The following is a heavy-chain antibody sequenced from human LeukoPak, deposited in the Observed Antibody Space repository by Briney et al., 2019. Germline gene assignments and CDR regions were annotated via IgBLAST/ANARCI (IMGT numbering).Heavy chain of an antibody. V-gene: IGHV4-38-2*02. CDR1: GYSISSAYF. J-gene: IGHJ5*02. Sequence: PSETLSLTCAVSGYSISSAYFWGWIRQPPGKGLEWIGSIYHSGSTYYNPSLKSRVTVSVDTSKNHFSLKVGSVTAADTAVYYCARDLRYFYGTRPTPTWFDLWGQGTLVTVSS. D-gene: IGHD3-9*01. CDR3: ARDLRYFYGTRPTPTWFDL. CDR2: IYHSGST.